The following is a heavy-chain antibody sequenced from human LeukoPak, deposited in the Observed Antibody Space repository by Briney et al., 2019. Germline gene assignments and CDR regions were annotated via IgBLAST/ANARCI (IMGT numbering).Heavy chain of an antibody. CDR2: ISWDGGNT. D-gene: IGHD6-19*01. CDR3: AREEVAGAWYFDL. CDR1: GFTFDDYT. Sequence: GGSLRLSCAASGFTFDDYTMHWVRQAPGKGLEWVSLISWDGGNTYYVDSVKGRFTISRDNSKNSLYLQMNSLRTEDTALYYCAREEVAGAWYFDLWGRGTLVTVSS. J-gene: IGHJ2*01. V-gene: IGHV3-43*01.